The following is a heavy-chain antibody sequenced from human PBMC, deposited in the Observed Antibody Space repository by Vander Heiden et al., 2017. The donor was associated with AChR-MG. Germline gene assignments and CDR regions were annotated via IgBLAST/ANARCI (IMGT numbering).Heavy chain of an antibody. D-gene: IGHD3-22*01. Sequence: QVQLQESGPGLVHPSQTLSLPCTVSGGSPRAGGYYWSWIRQHPGKGLEWIGYIYYSGSTYYNPSLKRRVTISVDTSKNQFSLKLSSVTAADTAVYYCARDQRETSSGYLVNGMDVWGQGTTVTVSS. J-gene: IGHJ6*02. CDR2: IYYSGST. CDR3: ARDQRETSSGYLVNGMDV. CDR1: GGSPRAGGYY. V-gene: IGHV4-31*03.